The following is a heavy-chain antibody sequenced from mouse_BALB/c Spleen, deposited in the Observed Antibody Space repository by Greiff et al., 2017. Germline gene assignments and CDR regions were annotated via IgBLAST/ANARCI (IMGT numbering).Heavy chain of an antibody. J-gene: IGHJ1*01. CDR1: GFTFSSYG. Sequence: DVMLVESGGDLVKPGGSLKLSCAASGFTFSSYGMSWVRQTPDKRLEWVATISSGGSYTYYPDSVKGRFTISRDNAKNNLYLQMSSLKSEDTAMYYCARHVNYGSSCVGWYFDVWGAGTTVTVSS. D-gene: IGHD1-1*01. CDR3: ARHVNYGSSCVGWYFDV. V-gene: IGHV5-6*02. CDR2: ISSGGSYT.